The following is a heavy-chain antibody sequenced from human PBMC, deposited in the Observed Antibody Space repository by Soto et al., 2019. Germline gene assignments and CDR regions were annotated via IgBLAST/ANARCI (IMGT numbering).Heavy chain of an antibody. CDR1: GFTLRNYA. J-gene: IGHJ4*02. Sequence: QVQLVESGGGVVQPGRSLRLSCAASGFTLRNYAMHWVRQAPGKGLEWVAVISYDGNTEYYADSVKGRFTISRDNSKNTLYLEMNSLRGEDTAIYYCARKEPLHTAGIPSVRCFAYWRQGTLVTVSS. CDR2: ISYDGNTE. D-gene: IGHD2-2*02. CDR3: ARKEPLHTAGIPSVRCFAY. V-gene: IGHV3-30-3*01.